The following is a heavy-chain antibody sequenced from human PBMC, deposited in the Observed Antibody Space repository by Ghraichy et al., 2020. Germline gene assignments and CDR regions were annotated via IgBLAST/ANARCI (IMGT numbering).Heavy chain of an antibody. CDR2: VSADGGGT. Sequence: GDSLNISCSASGFIFSNSAMHWVRQPPGKGLEHVSAVSADGGGTYYTDSVRGRFTISRDNAKNTLYLQVNSLRAEDTAVYYCVKDRGLKSSSGWYVGGFDLWGQGALVTVSS. CDR1: GFIFSNSA. J-gene: IGHJ4*02. V-gene: IGHV3-64D*06. D-gene: IGHD6-19*01. CDR3: VKDRGLKSSSGWYVGGFDL.